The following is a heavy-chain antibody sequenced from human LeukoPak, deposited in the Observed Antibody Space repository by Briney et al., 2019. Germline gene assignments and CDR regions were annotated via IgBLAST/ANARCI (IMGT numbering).Heavy chain of an antibody. CDR1: GGSFSGYY. V-gene: IGHV4-34*01. CDR3: ARGVPYDSSSWYGRDDAFDI. CDR2: INHSGST. J-gene: IGHJ3*02. Sequence: SETLSLTCAVYGGSFSGYYWSWLRQPPGKGLEWIGEINHSGSTSYNPSLKSRVTISVDTSKNQFSLKLSSVTAADTAVYYCARGVPYDSSSWYGRDDAFDIWGQGAMVTVSS. D-gene: IGHD6-13*01.